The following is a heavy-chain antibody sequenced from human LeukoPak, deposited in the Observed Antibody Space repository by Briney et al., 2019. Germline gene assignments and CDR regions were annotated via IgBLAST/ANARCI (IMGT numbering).Heavy chain of an antibody. Sequence: PGGSLRLSCAASGFTFSSYWMSWVRQAPGKGLEWVSNIKQDGSEKYYVDSVKGRFTISRDNAKNSLYLQMNSLRAEDTAVYYCARAPTIAVAGPVDYWGRGTLVTVSS. J-gene: IGHJ4*02. CDR3: ARAPTIAVAGPVDY. D-gene: IGHD6-19*01. V-gene: IGHV3-7*01. CDR2: IKQDGSEK. CDR1: GFTFSSYW.